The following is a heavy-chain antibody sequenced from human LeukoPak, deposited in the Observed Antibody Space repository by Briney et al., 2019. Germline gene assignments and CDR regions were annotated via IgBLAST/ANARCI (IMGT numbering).Heavy chain of an antibody. V-gene: IGHV4-59*08. J-gene: IGHJ5*02. CDR3: ARQWELRGWFDP. CDR1: GFSINSYY. CDR2: IYYSGST. Sequence: SESLSLACTASGFSINSYYWSWICQPPGKGLEWIGHIYYSGSTNYNPSLKRRVTISVDTSKNQFSLKLSTVTAADTAVYYCARQWELRGWFDPWGQGTLVTVSS. D-gene: IGHD1-26*01.